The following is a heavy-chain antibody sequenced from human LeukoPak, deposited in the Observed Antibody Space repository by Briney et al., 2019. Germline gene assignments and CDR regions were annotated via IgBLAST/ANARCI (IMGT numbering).Heavy chain of an antibody. D-gene: IGHD2/OR15-2a*01. J-gene: IGHJ5*02. CDR1: GFPFSGFS. Sequence: GGSLRLSCAASGFPFSGFSMHWVRQAPGKGLEYVSAINGNGDSTFYADSVKGRFTISRDNSKNTVYLQMGSLRGEDMALYFCARIGGENFYDLWGQGTLVTVSS. V-gene: IGHV3-64*02. CDR3: ARIGGENFYDL. CDR2: INGNGDST.